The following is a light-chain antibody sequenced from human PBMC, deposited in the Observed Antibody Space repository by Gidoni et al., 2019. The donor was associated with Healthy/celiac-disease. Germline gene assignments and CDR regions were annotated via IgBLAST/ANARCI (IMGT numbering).Light chain of an antibody. Sequence: EVVLTQSPGTLSLSPGERATLSCRASQSVSSSYLAWYQQNPGQAPRLLIYGASSRATGIPDRFSGSGSGTDFTLTISRLEPEDFAVYYCQQYGSSPPLTFGGXTKVELK. CDR2: GAS. J-gene: IGKJ4*01. CDR1: QSVSSSY. V-gene: IGKV3-20*01. CDR3: QQYGSSPPLT.